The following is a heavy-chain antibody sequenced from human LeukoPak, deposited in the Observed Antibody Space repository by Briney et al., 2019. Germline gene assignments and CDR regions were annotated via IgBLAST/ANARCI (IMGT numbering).Heavy chain of an antibody. D-gene: IGHD3-16*01. CDR1: GFTFGDHA. CDR2: IRSKTYGKTT. CDR3: TRFVPYLDY. J-gene: IGHJ4*02. V-gene: IGHV3-49*04. Sequence: GGSLRLSCTASGFTFGDHAMSWVRQAPGKGLEWVGFIRSKTYGKTTEYAASVKGRFTISRDDSKNIAYLQMNSLKTEDTAIYYCTRFVPYLDYWGQGTLVTASS.